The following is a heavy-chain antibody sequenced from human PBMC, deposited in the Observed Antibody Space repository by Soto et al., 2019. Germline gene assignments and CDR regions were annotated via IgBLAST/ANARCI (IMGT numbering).Heavy chain of an antibody. CDR2: IKSKIDGGTT. V-gene: IGHV3-15*01. CDR1: GFTFSNAW. CDR3: TTEIDVNYDYIWGSYRYLAEGDY. D-gene: IGHD3-16*02. J-gene: IGHJ4*02. Sequence: GGSLRLSCAASGFTFSNAWMSWVRQAPGKGLEWVGRIKSKIDGGTTDYAAPVKGRFTISRDDSKNTLYLQMNSLKTEDTAVYYCTTEIDVNYDYIWGSYRYLAEGDYWGQGTLVTVSS.